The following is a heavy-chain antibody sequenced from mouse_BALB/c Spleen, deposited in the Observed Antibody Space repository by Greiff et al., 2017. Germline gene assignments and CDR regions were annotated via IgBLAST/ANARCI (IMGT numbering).Heavy chain of an antibody. CDR1: GFNIKDTY. CDR3: AYDGYYEYYAMDY. CDR2: IDPANGNT. D-gene: IGHD2-3*01. V-gene: IGHV14-3*02. Sequence: EVQLQQSGAELVKPGASVKLSCTASGFNIKDTYMHWVKQRPEQGLEWIGRIDPANGNTKYDPKFQGKATITADTSSNTAYLQLSSLTSEDTAVYYCAYDGYYEYYAMDYWGQGTSVTVSS. J-gene: IGHJ4*01.